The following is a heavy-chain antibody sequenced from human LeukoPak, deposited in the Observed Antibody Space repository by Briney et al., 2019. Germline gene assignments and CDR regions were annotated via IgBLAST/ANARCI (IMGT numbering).Heavy chain of an antibody. Sequence: SETLSLTRTVSGGSISSGDYYWSWIRQPPGKGLEWIGYIYYSGSTYYNPSLKSRVTISVDTSKNQFSLKLSSVTAADTAVYYCARDRGISLSFLYWGQGTLVTVSS. CDR1: GGSISSGDYY. CDR2: IYYSGST. D-gene: IGHD2-15*01. J-gene: IGHJ4*02. V-gene: IGHV4-30-4*01. CDR3: ARDRGISLSFLY.